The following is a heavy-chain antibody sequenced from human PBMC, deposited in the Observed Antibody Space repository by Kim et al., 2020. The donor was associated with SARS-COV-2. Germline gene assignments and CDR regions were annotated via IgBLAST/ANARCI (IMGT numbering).Heavy chain of an antibody. CDR3: ARWARPSVYDYVWGSYPLHAFDS. V-gene: IGHV4-59*01. CDR1: GGSISSYY. Sequence: SETLSLTCTVSGGSISSYYWSWIRQPPGKGLEWIGYIYYSGSTNYNPSLKSRVTISVDTSKNQFSLKLSSVTAADTAVYYCARWARPSVYDYVWGSYPLHAFDSWGQGTMVTVSS. CDR2: IYYSGST. D-gene: IGHD3-16*02. J-gene: IGHJ3*02.